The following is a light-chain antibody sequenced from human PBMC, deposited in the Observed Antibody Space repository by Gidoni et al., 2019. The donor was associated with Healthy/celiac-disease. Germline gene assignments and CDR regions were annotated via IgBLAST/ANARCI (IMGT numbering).Light chain of an antibody. V-gene: IGKV4-1*01. CDR3: QQYDSTPIT. CDR2: WAS. Sequence: DLVMTQSPDSLAVSLGERATINCKSSQSVVYSSNNKNYLAWYQQKPGQPPKLLIYWASTREYGVPDRFSGSGSGTDFTLTISSLQAEDVAVYYCQQYDSTPITFGQXTRLEIK. J-gene: IGKJ5*01. CDR1: QSVVYSSNNKNY.